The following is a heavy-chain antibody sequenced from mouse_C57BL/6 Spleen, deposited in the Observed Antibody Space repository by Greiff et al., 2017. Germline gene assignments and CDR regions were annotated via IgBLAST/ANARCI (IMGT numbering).Heavy chain of an antibody. J-gene: IGHJ2*01. Sequence: VKLMESGAELARPGASVKMSCKASGYTFTSYTMHWVKQRPGQGLEWIGYINPSSGYTKYNQKFKDKATLTADKSSSTAYMQLSSLTSEDSAVYYCARSDYGSSFAYWGQGTTLTVSS. CDR3: ARSDYGSSFAY. CDR2: INPSSGYT. CDR1: GYTFTSYT. D-gene: IGHD1-1*01. V-gene: IGHV1-4*01.